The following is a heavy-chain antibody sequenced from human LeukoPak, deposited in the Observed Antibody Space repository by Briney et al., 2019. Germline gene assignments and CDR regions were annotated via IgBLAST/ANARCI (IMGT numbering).Heavy chain of an antibody. CDR3: AKDLRGAPAPGTAP. CDR1: GFTFSSYV. D-gene: IGHD1-1*01. J-gene: IGHJ5*02. CDR2: ISFSGDNT. Sequence: PGGSLRLSCVASGFTFSSYVMSWVRQAPGKGLEWVSAISFSGDNTYYADSVKGRFTISRDNSKNTLYLQMNSLRADDTAVYYCAKDLRGAPAPGTAPWGQGTLVTVSS. V-gene: IGHV3-23*01.